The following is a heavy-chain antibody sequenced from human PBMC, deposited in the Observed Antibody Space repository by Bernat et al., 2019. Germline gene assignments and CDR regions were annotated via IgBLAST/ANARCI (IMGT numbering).Heavy chain of an antibody. CDR2: IIPIFGTA. V-gene: IGHV1-69*06. J-gene: IGHJ3*02. Sequence: QVQLVQSGAEVKKPGSSVKVSCKASGGTFSSYAISWVRQAPGQGLEWMGGIIPIFGTANYAQKFQGRVTITADKSTSTAYMELSSLRSEDTAVYYYARFPIELGYCSGGSCYSGDAFDIWGQGTMVTVSS. CDR1: GGTFSSYA. D-gene: IGHD2-15*01. CDR3: ARFPIELGYCSGGSCYSGDAFDI.